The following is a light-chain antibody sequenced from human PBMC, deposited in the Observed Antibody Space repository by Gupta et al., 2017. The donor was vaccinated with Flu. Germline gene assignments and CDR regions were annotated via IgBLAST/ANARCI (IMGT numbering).Light chain of an antibody. CDR2: KTS. CDR1: QTISSW. V-gene: IGKV1-5*03. CDR3: QQYNSYPWT. Sequence: PSTLSASVGDRVTITCRASQTISSWLAWYQQRPGKAPKLLINKTSNLKSGVPSRFSGSGSGTEFTLTISSLQPDDIASYYCQQYNSYPWTFGQGTKVEIK. J-gene: IGKJ1*01.